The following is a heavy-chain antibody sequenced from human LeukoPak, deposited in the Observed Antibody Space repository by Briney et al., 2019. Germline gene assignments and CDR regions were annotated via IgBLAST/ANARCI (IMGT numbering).Heavy chain of an antibody. D-gene: IGHD1-26*01. J-gene: IGHJ4*02. CDR1: GYTFTSSD. Sequence: ASVKVSCKASGYTFTSSDLNWVRQATGQGLEWMGWMNPNSGNTGYAQKFQGRVTITRDTSASTAYMELSSLRSEDTAVYYCARDWVGATAAYNFDYWGQGTLVTVSS. V-gene: IGHV1-8*01. CDR2: MNPNSGNT. CDR3: ARDWVGATAAYNFDY.